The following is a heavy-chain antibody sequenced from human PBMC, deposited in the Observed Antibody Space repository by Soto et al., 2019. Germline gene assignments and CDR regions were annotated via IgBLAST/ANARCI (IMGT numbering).Heavy chain of an antibody. J-gene: IGHJ5*02. CDR3: ARDSGTLNWFDP. CDR2: ISSSGSTI. CDR1: GFTFSSYE. V-gene: IGHV3-48*03. D-gene: IGHD2-2*01. Sequence: GGSLRLSCAASGFTFSSYEMNWVRQAPGKGLEWVSYISSSGSTIYYADSVKGRFTISRDNAKNSLYLQMNSLRAEDTAAYYCARDSGTLNWFDPWGQGTLVTVSS.